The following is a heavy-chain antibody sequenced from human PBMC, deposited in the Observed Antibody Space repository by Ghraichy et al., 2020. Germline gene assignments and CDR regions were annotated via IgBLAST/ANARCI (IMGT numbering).Heavy chain of an antibody. D-gene: IGHD6-13*01. CDR2: ITSTSSPI. CDR1: GFAFSTYS. CDR3: ARARPRNSGSHQYYYAMDV. Sequence: GGSLRLSCAASGFAFSTYSMDWVRQAPGKGLEWLSYITSTSSPIYYADSVKGRFAISRDNAKNSLYLQMNSLRVEDTAVYYCARARPRNSGSHQYYYAMDVWGQGTTVTVSS. J-gene: IGHJ6*02. V-gene: IGHV3-48*01.